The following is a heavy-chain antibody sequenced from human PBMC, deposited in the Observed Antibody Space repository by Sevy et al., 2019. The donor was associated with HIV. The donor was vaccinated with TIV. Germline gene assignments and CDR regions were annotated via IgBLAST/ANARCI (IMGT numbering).Heavy chain of an antibody. CDR2: ISWNSTII. V-gene: IGHV3-9*01. J-gene: IGHJ4*02. Sequence: GGSLRLSCAGSGFTFEHYAIHWVRQGPGKGLEWVSGISWNSTIILYAVSVKGRFTISIDNAKKSLYLQMNNLRTEDTALYYCAKDLGPASILLFDYWGQGTLVTVSS. D-gene: IGHD2-2*01. CDR1: GFTFEHYA. CDR3: AKDLGPASILLFDY.